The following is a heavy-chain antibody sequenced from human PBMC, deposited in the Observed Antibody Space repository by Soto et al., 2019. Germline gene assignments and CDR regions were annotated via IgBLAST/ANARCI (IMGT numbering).Heavy chain of an antibody. CDR3: AREGRLAAAGHFFDN. V-gene: IGHV3-53*04. CDR1: GFSVSSSY. D-gene: IGHD6-13*01. CDR2: IYSGGST. Sequence: EVQLVESGGDLVQPGGSLRLSCAASGFSVSSSYMSWVRQAPGKRLEWVSVIYSGGSTYYADSVKGRFTISRHNSKNTLYLQMNSLRAEDTAVYYCAREGRLAAAGHFFDNWGQGTLVTVSS. J-gene: IGHJ4*02.